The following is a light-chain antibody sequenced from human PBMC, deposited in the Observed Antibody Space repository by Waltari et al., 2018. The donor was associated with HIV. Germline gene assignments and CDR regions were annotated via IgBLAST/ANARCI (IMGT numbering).Light chain of an antibody. CDR2: GAS. J-gene: IGKJ4*01. Sequence: ELVMTQSPATLSVSPGERATLSCRASQSVSSTLAWYQQKPGQTTRLLIYGASTRAAGIPARFSGSGSGTEFTLTISSLQSEDFAVYYCQQYNNWPLTFGGGTKVEIK. CDR1: QSVSST. V-gene: IGKV3-15*01. CDR3: QQYNNWPLT.